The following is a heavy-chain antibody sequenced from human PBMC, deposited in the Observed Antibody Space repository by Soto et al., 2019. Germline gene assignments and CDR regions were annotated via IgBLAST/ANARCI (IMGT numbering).Heavy chain of an antibody. CDR3: AKKGLCSLATYCTTGDCHYAFDV. CDR2: ISGGGDGT. D-gene: IGHD2-8*01. Sequence: EVQLLESGGGLVRPGGSLRLSCAASGFTFYNYAMNWVRQAPGKGLGWVSTISGGGDGTYYADSVKGRFTISRDNSRNTVYLQMTSLGAEDTAVYYCAKKGLCSLATYCTTGDCHYAFDVWGQGTLVTVSS. CDR1: GFTFYNYA. J-gene: IGHJ3*01. V-gene: IGHV3-23*01.